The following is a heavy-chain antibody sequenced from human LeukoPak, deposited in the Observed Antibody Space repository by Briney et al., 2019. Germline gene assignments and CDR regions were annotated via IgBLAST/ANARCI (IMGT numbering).Heavy chain of an antibody. D-gene: IGHD3-10*01. V-gene: IGHV3-21*01. CDR3: ARDRGARGYYGPESYYFDY. CDR2: ISSSSSYI. J-gene: IGHJ4*02. CDR1: GFTFSSYS. Sequence: GGSLRLSCAASGFTFSSYSMNWVRQAPGKGLEWVSSISSSSSYIYYADSVKGRFTISRDNAKNSLYLQMNSLRAEDTAVYYCARDRGARGYYGPESYYFDYWGQGALVTVSS.